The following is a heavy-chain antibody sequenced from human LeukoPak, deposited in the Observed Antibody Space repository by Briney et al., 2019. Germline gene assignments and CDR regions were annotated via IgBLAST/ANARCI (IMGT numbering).Heavy chain of an antibody. CDR2: ISSSSSYI. V-gene: IGHV3-21*01. Sequence: GGSLRLSCAASGFTFSSYSTNWVRQAPGKGLEWVSSISSSSSYIYYADSVKGRFTISRDNAKNSLYLQMNSLRAEDTAVYYCARESIIRFLEWLPNRDAFDIWGQGTMVTVSS. D-gene: IGHD3-3*01. CDR3: ARESIIRFLEWLPNRDAFDI. J-gene: IGHJ3*02. CDR1: GFTFSSYS.